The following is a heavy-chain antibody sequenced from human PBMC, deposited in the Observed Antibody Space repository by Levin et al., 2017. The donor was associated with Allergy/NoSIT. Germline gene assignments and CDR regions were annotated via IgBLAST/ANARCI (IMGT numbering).Heavy chain of an antibody. Sequence: SETLSLTCTVSGGSISSSSYYWGWIRQPPGQGLEWIGSIYYSGSTYYNPSLKSRVTMSVDTSKNQFSLKLSSVTAADTAVYYCARHPTLARLLVVPAAVGDWFDPWGQGNLVTVSS. CDR1: GGSISSSSYY. CDR3: ARHPTLARLLVVPAAVGDWFDP. CDR2: IYYSGST. D-gene: IGHD2-2*01. V-gene: IGHV4-39*01. J-gene: IGHJ5*02.